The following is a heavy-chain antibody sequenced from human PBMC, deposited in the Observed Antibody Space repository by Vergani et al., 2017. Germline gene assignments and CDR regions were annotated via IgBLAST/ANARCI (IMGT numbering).Heavy chain of an antibody. CDR2: IYYSGST. CDR1: GGSISSGGYY. CDR3: ARLERFGQVATIDAFDI. Sequence: QVQLQESGPGLVKPSQTLSLTCTVSGGSISSGGYYWGWIRQPPGKGLEWIGSIYYSGSTYYNPSLKSRVTISVDTSKNQFSLKLSSVTAADTAVYYCARLERFGQVATIDAFDIWGQGTMVTVSS. V-gene: IGHV4-39*01. J-gene: IGHJ3*02. D-gene: IGHD5-12*01.